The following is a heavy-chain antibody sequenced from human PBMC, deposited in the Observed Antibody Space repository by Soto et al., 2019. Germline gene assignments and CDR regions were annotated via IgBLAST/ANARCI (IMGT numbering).Heavy chain of an antibody. CDR3: AREGYNFGPFDY. CDR2: ISYSGTT. V-gene: IGHV4-59*01. CDR1: GGSLSSYY. J-gene: IGHJ4*02. Sequence: PSETLSLTCSVSGGSLSSYYWSWIRRPPGMGLEWIASISYSGTTNYNSSPKSRVTISIDTSKNQFSLKFNSVTAADTAVYYCAREGYNFGPFDYWGQGALVTVSS. D-gene: IGHD5-18*01.